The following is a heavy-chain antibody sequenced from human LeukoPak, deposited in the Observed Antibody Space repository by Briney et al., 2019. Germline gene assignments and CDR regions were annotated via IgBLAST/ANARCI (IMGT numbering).Heavy chain of an antibody. V-gene: IGHV4-59*08. CDR2: TYSSGST. CDR1: GGSISSYY. Sequence: SETLSLTCTVAGGSISSYYWSWIRRPTGQGLEWIGYTYSSGSTNYNPSLKSRVTISVDTSKTQFSLKLSSVTAADTAVYYCARQGGDAFDIWGQGTMVTVSS. J-gene: IGHJ3*02. CDR3: ARQGGDAFDI.